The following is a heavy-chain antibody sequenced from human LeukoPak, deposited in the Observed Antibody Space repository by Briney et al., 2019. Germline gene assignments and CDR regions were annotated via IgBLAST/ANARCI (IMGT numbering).Heavy chain of an antibody. V-gene: IGHV4-4*07. J-gene: IGHJ4*02. CDR3: ARGSLSTGWSRTVDY. CDR2: IYTSGST. Sequence: PSETLSLTCTVSGGSISSYYWSWIRQPAGKGLEWIGRIYTSGSTNYNPSLKSRVTISVDTSKNQFSLKLSSVTAADTAVYYCARGSLSTGWSRTVDYWGQGTLVTVSS. D-gene: IGHD6-19*01. CDR1: GGSISSYY.